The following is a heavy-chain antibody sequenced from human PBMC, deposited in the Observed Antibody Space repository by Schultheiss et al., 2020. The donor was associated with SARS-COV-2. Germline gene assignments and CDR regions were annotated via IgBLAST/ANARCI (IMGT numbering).Heavy chain of an antibody. Sequence: GGSLRLSCAASGFTFSSYSMNWVRQAPGKGLEWVSSISSSSSYIYYSDSLKGRFTISRDNPKNSLYLQMNSLRAEDTAVYYCAKQGGIVVVVAATLDYWGQGTLVTVSS. V-gene: IGHV3-21*01. J-gene: IGHJ4*02. CDR3: AKQGGIVVVVAATLDY. D-gene: IGHD2-15*01. CDR1: GFTFSSYS. CDR2: ISSSSSYI.